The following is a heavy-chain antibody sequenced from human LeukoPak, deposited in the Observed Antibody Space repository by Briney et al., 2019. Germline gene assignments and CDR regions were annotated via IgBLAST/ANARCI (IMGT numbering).Heavy chain of an antibody. Sequence: PGRSLRLSCAASGFTFDDYAMHWVRQAPGKGLEWVSGISWNSGSIGYADSVKGRFTISRDNAKNSLYLQMNSLRAEDTALYYCAKSGNLMVATSHFDYWGQGTLVTVSS. CDR1: GFTFDDYA. D-gene: IGHD5-12*01. V-gene: IGHV3-9*01. CDR3: AKSGNLMVATSHFDY. CDR2: ISWNSGSI. J-gene: IGHJ4*02.